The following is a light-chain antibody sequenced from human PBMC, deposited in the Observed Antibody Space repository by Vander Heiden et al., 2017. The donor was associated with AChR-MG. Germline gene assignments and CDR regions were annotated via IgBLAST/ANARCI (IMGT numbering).Light chain of an antibody. V-gene: IGKV3-15*01. CDR2: GAS. Sequence: EIIMTQSPATLPASPGERATLSCWASQSVNSNLAWYQQRPGQAPRLLIYGASTRATGIPARFSGSGSGTEFTLTISSLQSEDFAIYYCQQYYAWPRTFGQGTKVEV. J-gene: IGKJ1*01. CDR3: QQYYAWPRT. CDR1: QSVNSN.